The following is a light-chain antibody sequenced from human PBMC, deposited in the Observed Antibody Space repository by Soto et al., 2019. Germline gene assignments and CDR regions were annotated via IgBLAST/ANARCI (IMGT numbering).Light chain of an antibody. Sequence: QSALTQPASVSGSPGQSIAISCTGTSSDVGAYDYVSWYQQHPGKAPKLMIYVVKYRPSGVSNRFSGSKSGNTASLTISGLQAEDEADYYCSSYTSSSSVIFGGGTKVTVL. CDR2: VVK. CDR1: SSDVGAYDY. J-gene: IGLJ2*01. V-gene: IGLV2-14*01. CDR3: SSYTSSSSVI.